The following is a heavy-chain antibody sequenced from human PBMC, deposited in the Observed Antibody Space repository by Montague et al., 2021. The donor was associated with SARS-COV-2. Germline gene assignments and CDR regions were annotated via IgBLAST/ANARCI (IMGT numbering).Heavy chain of an antibody. CDR2: IRRSSSYI. D-gene: IGHD6-19*01. CDR3: ARDLPSFFFGIAVAGWFDP. CDR1: GFTFSSYY. J-gene: IGHJ5*02. Sequence: SLRLSCAASGFTFSSYYMNWVRQAPGKGLEWVSAIRRSSSYIYYADSVKGRFTISRDNTKNSLYLQMNSLRAEDTAVYYCARDLPSFFFGIAVAGWFDPWGQGTLVTVSS. V-gene: IGHV3-21*01.